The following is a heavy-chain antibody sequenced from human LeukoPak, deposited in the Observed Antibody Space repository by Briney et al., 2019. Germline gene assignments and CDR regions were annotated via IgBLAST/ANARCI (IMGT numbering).Heavy chain of an antibody. Sequence: PSETLSLTCTVSGYAISSGGFSWNWIRQPPGKGLEWIGSIYYSGNTHYNPSLKSRVTISVDTSKNQFSLKLSSVTAAGTAVYYCARGRVSGWSYFDYWGQGTLVTVSS. CDR1: GYAISSGGFS. J-gene: IGHJ4*02. CDR3: ARGRVSGWSYFDY. CDR2: IYYSGNT. V-gene: IGHV4-30-2*03. D-gene: IGHD6-19*01.